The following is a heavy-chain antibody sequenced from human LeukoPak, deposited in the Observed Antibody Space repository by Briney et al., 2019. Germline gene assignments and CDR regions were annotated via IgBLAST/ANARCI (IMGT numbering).Heavy chain of an antibody. CDR3: AKGTYYNGMDV. V-gene: IGHV3-23*01. CDR1: GFTFSSYA. J-gene: IGHJ6*02. Sequence: GGSLRLSCAASGFTFSSYAMSWVRQAPGKGLEWVSGISGSGGSTYYADSVKGRFTISRDNSKKTLHLQMNSLRAEDTAVYYCAKGTYYNGMDVWGQGTTVTVSS. CDR2: ISGSGGST.